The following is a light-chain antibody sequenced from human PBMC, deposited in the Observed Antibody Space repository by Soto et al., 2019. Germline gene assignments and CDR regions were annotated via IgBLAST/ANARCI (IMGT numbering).Light chain of an antibody. CDR2: GAS. Sequence: DIQMTQSPSSLSASVGGRVSISCRASQSISKFLNWYHQKPGKAPKLLIYGASSLQSGVPSRFSGSGSGTDFTLTISSLQPEDFATYYCQQSYSSPITFGQGTRLEIK. CDR1: QSISKF. V-gene: IGKV1-39*01. J-gene: IGKJ5*01. CDR3: QQSYSSPIT.